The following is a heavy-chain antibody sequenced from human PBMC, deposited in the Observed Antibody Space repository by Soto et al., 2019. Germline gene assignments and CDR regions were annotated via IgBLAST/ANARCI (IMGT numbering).Heavy chain of an antibody. V-gene: IGHV4-61*01. J-gene: IGHJ6*02. CDR1: GGSVSSGSYY. D-gene: IGHD6-13*01. CDR2: IYYSGST. Sequence: SETLSLTCTVSGGSVSSGSYYWSWIRQPPGKGLEWIGYIYYSGSTNYNPSLKSRVTISVDTSKNQFSLKLSSVTAADTAVYYCARGYSSSWYNYYYGMDVWGQGTTVTVSS. CDR3: ARGYSSSWYNYYYGMDV.